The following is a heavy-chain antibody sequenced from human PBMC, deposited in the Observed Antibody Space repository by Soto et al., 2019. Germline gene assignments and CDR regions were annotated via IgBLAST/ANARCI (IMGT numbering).Heavy chain of an antibody. D-gene: IGHD6-13*01. CDR1: GGSVSIGPYY. CDR3: TRESRRVSSAY. CDR2: IYYIGST. J-gene: IGHJ4*02. V-gene: IGHV4-61*01. Sequence: QVQLQESGPGLVKPSETLSLTCTVSGGSVSIGPYYWSWIRQPPGKGLEWIGYIYYIGSTSYNPSLNSRVTISVDTSKNPFSLQLTSVTAADTAGYYCTRESRRVSSAYWGQGTLVTVSS.